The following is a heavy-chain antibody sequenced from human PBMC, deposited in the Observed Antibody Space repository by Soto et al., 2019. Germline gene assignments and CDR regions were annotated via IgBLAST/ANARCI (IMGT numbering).Heavy chain of an antibody. CDR2: MNPNSGNT. J-gene: IGHJ6*03. V-gene: IGHV1-8*01. CDR1: GYTFASYD. D-gene: IGHD3-3*01. Sequence: ASVKVSCKASGYTFASYDINWVRQATGQGLEWMGWMNPNSGNTGYAQKFQGRVTMTRNTSISTAYMELSSLRSEGTAVYYCARGPGRKYYDFWSGYYRYMDVWGKGTTVTVSS. CDR3: ARGPGRKYYDFWSGYYRYMDV.